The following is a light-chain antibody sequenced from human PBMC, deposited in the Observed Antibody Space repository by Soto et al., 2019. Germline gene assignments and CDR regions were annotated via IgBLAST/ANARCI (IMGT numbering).Light chain of an antibody. V-gene: IGKV3-15*01. CDR1: QSVSSN. Sequence: EIVMTQSPATLSLSPWERATLSCRAIQSVSSNVAWYQQIPGQTPRLLIYGASTRATGIPVRFSGSGSGTEFTLTISSLQSEDFAVYYCQQRSNWPVTFGQGTRLEIK. CDR3: QQRSNWPVT. CDR2: GAS. J-gene: IGKJ5*01.